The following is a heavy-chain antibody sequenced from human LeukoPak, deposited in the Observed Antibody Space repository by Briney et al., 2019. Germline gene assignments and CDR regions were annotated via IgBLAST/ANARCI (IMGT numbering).Heavy chain of an antibody. CDR2: INSDGSST. CDR1: GFTFSSYW. D-gene: IGHD4-11*01. V-gene: IGHV3-74*01. CDR3: ARDPYTVTRSVSPGDY. Sequence: QPGGSLRLSCAASGFTFSSYWMHWVRQAPGKGLVWVPRINSDGSSTSYADSVKGRFTISRDNAKNTLYLQMNSLRAEDTAVYYCARDPYTVTRSVSPGDYWGQGTLVTVSS. J-gene: IGHJ4*02.